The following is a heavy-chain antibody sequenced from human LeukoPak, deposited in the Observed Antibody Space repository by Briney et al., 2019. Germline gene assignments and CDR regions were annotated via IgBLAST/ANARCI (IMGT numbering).Heavy chain of an antibody. CDR2: INWNGGST. V-gene: IGHV3-20*04. Sequence: GGSLRLSCAASGFTFDDYGMSWVRQAPGKGLEWVSGINWNGGSTVYADSVKGRFTISRDNAKNSLYLQMNSLSAEDAALYYCARVNYYDSSGYFDYYFDYWGQGTLVTVSS. J-gene: IGHJ4*02. CDR3: ARVNYYDSSGYFDYYFDY. CDR1: GFTFDDYG. D-gene: IGHD3-22*01.